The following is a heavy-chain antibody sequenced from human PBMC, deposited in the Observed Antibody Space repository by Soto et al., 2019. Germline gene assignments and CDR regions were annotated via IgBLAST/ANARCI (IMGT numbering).Heavy chain of an antibody. CDR3: ARHASRGYSYGNYYYYYGMDV. V-gene: IGHV5-51*01. J-gene: IGHJ6*02. Sequence: GESLTISCTGAGDSFTRYWIGWVRQMPGKGLEWMGIIYPGDSDTRYSPSFQGQVTISADKSISTAYLQWSSLKASDTAMYYCARHASRGYSYGNYYYYYGMDVWGQGTTVTVS. CDR1: GDSFTRYW. CDR2: IYPGDSDT. D-gene: IGHD5-18*01.